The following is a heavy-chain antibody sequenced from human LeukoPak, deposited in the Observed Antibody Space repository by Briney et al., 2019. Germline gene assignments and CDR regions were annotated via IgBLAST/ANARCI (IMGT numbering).Heavy chain of an antibody. CDR2: IYYSGST. CDR3: ARWFSAAADVDY. D-gene: IGHD6-13*01. V-gene: IGHV4-59*08. J-gene: IGHJ4*02. Sequence: SETLSLTCTVSGGSISSYYWSWIRQPPGKGLEWIGYIYYSGSTNYNPSLKSRVTISVDTSKNQFSLKLSSVTAADTAVYYCARWFSAAADVDYWGQGTLVTVSS. CDR1: GGSISSYY.